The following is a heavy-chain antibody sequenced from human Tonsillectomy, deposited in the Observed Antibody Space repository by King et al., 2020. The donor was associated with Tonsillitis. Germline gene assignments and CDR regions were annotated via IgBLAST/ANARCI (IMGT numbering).Heavy chain of an antibody. CDR3: AKTYSGSYSALVDY. CDR1: GFTFSSYG. J-gene: IGHJ4*02. V-gene: IGHV3-30*18. D-gene: IGHD1-26*01. Sequence: VQLVESGGGVVQPGRSLRLSCAASGFTFSSYGMHWVRQAPGKGLEWVAVISYDGRNKYYADSVKGRFTISRDNSKNTLYLQMNSLRAEDTAVYYCAKTYSGSYSALVDYWGQGTLVTVSS. CDR2: ISYDGRNK.